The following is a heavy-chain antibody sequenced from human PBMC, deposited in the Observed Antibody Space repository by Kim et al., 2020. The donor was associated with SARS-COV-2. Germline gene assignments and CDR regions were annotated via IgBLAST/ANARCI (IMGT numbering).Heavy chain of an antibody. D-gene: IGHD5-18*01. Sequence: SETLSLTCTVSGGSISSGGYYWSWIRQHPGKGLEWIGYIYYSGSTYYNPSLKSRVTISVDTSKNQFSLKLSSVTAADTAVYYCARDPAMSYYYGMDVWGQGTTVTVSS. V-gene: IGHV4-31*03. CDR3: ARDPAMSYYYGMDV. J-gene: IGHJ6*02. CDR2: IYYSGST. CDR1: GGSISSGGYY.